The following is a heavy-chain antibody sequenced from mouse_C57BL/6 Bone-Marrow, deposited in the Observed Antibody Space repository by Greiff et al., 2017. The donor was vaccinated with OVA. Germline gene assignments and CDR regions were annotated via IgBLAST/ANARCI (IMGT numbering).Heavy chain of an antibody. Sequence: VQLQQSGAELARPGASVKLSCKASGYTFTSYGISWVKQRTGQGLEWIGEIYPRSGNTYYNEKFKGKATLTADKSSSTAYLELRSLTSEDSAVYFCARDFYYGNPAWFAYWGQGTLVTVSA. J-gene: IGHJ3*01. CDR3: ARDFYYGNPAWFAY. CDR1: GYTFTSYG. CDR2: IYPRSGNT. D-gene: IGHD2-1*01. V-gene: IGHV1-81*01.